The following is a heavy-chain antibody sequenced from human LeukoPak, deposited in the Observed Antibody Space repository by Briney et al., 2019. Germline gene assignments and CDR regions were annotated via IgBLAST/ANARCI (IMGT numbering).Heavy chain of an antibody. V-gene: IGHV3-48*04. J-gene: IGHJ4*02. Sequence: SGGSLRLSCAASGFTFSTYSMNWVRQAPGQGLEWISYISNNSSTIYYADSVKGRFTISRDNAKNSLYLQMNSLRAEDTAVYYCASSTYYYDSSGSYWGQGTLVTVSS. CDR1: GFTFSTYS. CDR3: ASSTYYYDSSGSY. D-gene: IGHD3-22*01. CDR2: ISNNSSTI.